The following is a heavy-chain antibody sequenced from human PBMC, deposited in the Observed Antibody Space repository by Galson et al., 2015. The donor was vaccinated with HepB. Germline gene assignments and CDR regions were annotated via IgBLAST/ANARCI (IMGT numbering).Heavy chain of an antibody. Sequence: SLRLSCAASGFTFSSYWMSWVRQAPGKGLEWVADIKQDGSEKYYVDSVKGRFTISRDNAKNSLYLQMNSLRAEDTAVYYCAREWWLLPHDAFDIWGQGTMVTVSS. D-gene: IGHD3-22*01. CDR2: IKQDGSEK. CDR1: GFTFSSYW. CDR3: AREWWLLPHDAFDI. J-gene: IGHJ3*02. V-gene: IGHV3-7*03.